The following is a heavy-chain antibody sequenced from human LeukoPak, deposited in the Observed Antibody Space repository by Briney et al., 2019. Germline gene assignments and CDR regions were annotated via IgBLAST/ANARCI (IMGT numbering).Heavy chain of an antibody. CDR3: ARDQGCTSTDCYSLFFHY. CDR1: GFTFSTYG. CDR2: IWYDGSNK. V-gene: IGHV3-30*02. D-gene: IGHD2-2*01. Sequence: GGSLRLSCAASGFTFSTYGMHWVRQAPGKGLEWVALIWYDGSNKYYADSVKDRFTISRDNYKNTLYLQMNSLRAEDTAAYYCARDQGCTSTDCYSLFFHYWGQGTLVTVSS. J-gene: IGHJ4*02.